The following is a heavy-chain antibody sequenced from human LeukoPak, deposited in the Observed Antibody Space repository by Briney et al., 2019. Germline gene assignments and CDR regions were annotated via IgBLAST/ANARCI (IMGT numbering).Heavy chain of an antibody. CDR1: GYSFRDYG. Sequence: ASVTVSCTASGYSFRDYGISWVRQAPGQGLEWLGWISAYNGNTNYAQKLQGRVTMTTDTSTSTAYMELRSLRSDDTAVYYCARGPDYWGQGTLVTVSS. V-gene: IGHV1-18*01. CDR3: ARGPDY. J-gene: IGHJ4*02. CDR2: ISAYNGNT.